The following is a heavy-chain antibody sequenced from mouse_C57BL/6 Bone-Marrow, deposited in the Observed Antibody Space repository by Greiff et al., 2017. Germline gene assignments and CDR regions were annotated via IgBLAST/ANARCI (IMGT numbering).Heavy chain of an antibody. J-gene: IGHJ3*01. CDR3: ASQTAHGAY. Sequence: QVQLQQSGAELARPGASVKLSCKASGYTFTSYGISWVKQRTGQGLEWIGEIYPRSGNTYYNEKFKGKATLTADKSSSTAYMELRSLTSEDSAVYFCASQTAHGAYWGQGTLVTVSA. D-gene: IGHD3-2*02. CDR1: GYTFTSYG. CDR2: IYPRSGNT. V-gene: IGHV1-81*01.